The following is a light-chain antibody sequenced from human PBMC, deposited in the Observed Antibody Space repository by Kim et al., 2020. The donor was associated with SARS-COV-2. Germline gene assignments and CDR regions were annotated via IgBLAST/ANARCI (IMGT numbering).Light chain of an antibody. CDR1: QTLSSNY. CDR2: GAS. CDR3: QQYGTSPLT. J-gene: IGKJ4*01. V-gene: IGKV3-20*01. Sequence: SPGETATVSCRTSQTLSSNYLAWYQQKPGQAPRLLIYGASSRATGIPDRFSGSGSETDFTLTISRLDPEDFAMYYCQQYGTSPLTVGGGTKGDIK.